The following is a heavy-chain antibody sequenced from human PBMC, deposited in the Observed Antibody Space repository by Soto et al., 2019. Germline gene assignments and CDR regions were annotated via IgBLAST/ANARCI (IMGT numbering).Heavy chain of an antibody. CDR3: ARERYCSGGSCYSRWFDP. D-gene: IGHD2-15*01. V-gene: IGHV1-18*01. J-gene: IGHJ5*02. Sequence: QVQLVQSGAEVKKPGASVKVSCKASGYTFTSYGISWVRQAPGQGLEWMGWISAYNGNTNYAQQLQGRVTMTTDTSTSPAYMELRSLRSDDTAVYYCARERYCSGGSCYSRWFDPWGQGTLVTVSS. CDR1: GYTFTSYG. CDR2: ISAYNGNT.